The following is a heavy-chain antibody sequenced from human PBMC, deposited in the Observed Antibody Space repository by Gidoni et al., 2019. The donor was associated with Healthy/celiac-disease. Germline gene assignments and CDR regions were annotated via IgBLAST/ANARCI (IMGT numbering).Heavy chain of an antibody. D-gene: IGHD2-15*01. CDR1: GFTFSSYS. CDR2: ISSSSSYI. V-gene: IGHV3-21*01. CDR3: ARDSLQYCSGGSCYPL. J-gene: IGHJ4*02. Sequence: EVQLVESGGGLVKPGGSLRLSCAASGFTFSSYSMNWVSQAPGQGLEWVSSISSSSSYIYYADSVKGRFTISRDNAKNSLYLQMNSLRAEDTAVYYCARDSLQYCSGGSCYPLWGQGTLVTVSS.